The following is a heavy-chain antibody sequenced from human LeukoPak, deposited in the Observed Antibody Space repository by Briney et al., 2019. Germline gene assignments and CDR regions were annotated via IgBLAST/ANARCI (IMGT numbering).Heavy chain of an antibody. CDR1: GYTFTGYY. D-gene: IGHD2-15*01. Sequence: ASXKVSCXASGYTFTGYYMHWVRQAPGQGLEWMGRINPNSGGTNYAQKFQGRVTMTRDTSISTAYMELSRLRSDDTAVYYCARLSLGYCSGGSCYAYYMDVWGKGTTVTVSS. CDR2: INPNSGGT. V-gene: IGHV1-2*06. CDR3: ARLSLGYCSGGSCYAYYMDV. J-gene: IGHJ6*03.